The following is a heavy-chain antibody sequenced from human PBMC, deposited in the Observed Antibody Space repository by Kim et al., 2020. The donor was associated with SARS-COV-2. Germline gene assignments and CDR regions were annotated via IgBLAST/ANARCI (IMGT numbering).Heavy chain of an antibody. CDR2: ISAYNGNT. D-gene: IGHD3-3*01. Sequence: ASVKVSCKASGYTFTSYGMTWVRQAPGQGLEWMGWISAYNGNTNYAQKLQGRVTITTDTSTSTAYMELRSLRSDDTAVYYCARGGDNYYDCWNGYARYYYYGMVVWGQGTTVTVSS. J-gene: IGHJ6*02. CDR1: GYTFTSYG. V-gene: IGHV1-18*01. CDR3: ARGGDNYYDCWNGYARYYYYGMVV.